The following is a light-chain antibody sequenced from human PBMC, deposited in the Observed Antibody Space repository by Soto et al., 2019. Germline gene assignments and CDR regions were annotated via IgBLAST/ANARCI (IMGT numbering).Light chain of an antibody. CDR1: QSVSSNL. Sequence: ETVLTQSPGTLSLSPGERATLSCRASQSVSSNLLAWSQEKPGQAPRLLIFGASRRATGIPDRFSGSGSGTDFTLSITRLEPEDVAVYYCRQYGTSLGFPVGGGTKVQIK. CDR2: GAS. V-gene: IGKV3-20*01. J-gene: IGKJ4*01. CDR3: RQYGTSLGFP.